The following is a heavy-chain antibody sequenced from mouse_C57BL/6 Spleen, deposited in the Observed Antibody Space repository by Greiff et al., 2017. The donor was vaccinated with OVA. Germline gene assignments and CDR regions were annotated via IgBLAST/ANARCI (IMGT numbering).Heavy chain of an antibody. CDR3: ARHGSSYGNYFDY. CDR2: IWSDGST. D-gene: IGHD1-1*01. V-gene: IGHV2-6-1*01. CDR1: GFSLTSYG. J-gene: IGHJ2*01. Sequence: VKVVESGPGLVAPSQSLSITCTVSGFSLTSYGVHWVRQPPGKGLEWLVVIWSDGSTTYNSALKSRLSISKDNSKSQVFLKMNSLQTDDTAMYYCARHGSSYGNYFDYWGQGTTLTVSS.